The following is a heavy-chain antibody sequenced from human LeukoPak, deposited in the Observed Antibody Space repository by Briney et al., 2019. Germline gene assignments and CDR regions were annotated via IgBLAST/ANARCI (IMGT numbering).Heavy chain of an antibody. CDR3: ARAGKEYQYYGMDV. Sequence: PGGSLRLSCAASGFSFSDYDMYWVRQATGKGLEWVSLIGTAGDTYYAGTVKGRFTISRENAKNSLYLQMNSLTSGDTAVYYCARAGKEYQYYGMDVWGQGTLVTVSS. D-gene: IGHD2-2*01. CDR2: IGTAGDT. V-gene: IGHV3-13*01. CDR1: GFSFSDYD. J-gene: IGHJ6*02.